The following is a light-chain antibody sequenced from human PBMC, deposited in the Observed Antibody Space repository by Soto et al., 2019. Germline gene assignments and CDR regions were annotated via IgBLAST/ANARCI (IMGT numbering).Light chain of an antibody. CDR2: GNR. CDR1: SSNLGAGYD. V-gene: IGLV1-40*01. Sequence: QLVLTQPPSVSGAPGQRVTLSCTGNSSNLGAGYDVHWYQQLPGAAPKLVIFGNRNRPSGVPERFSGSKSGTSASLAITGLQAEDEADYYCAVWDDSLNGHLVFGGGTKLTVL. J-gene: IGLJ2*01. CDR3: AVWDDSLNGHLV.